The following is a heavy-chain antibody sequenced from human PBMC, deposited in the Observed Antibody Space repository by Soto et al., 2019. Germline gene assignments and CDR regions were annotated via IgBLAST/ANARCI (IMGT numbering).Heavy chain of an antibody. CDR2: IFDSGNA. CDR3: ARHRRTTVAKFYFDN. D-gene: IGHD4-4*01. CDR1: GGSINSYC. V-gene: IGHV4-59*08. J-gene: IGHJ4*02. Sequence: QVQLQESGPGLVKPSETLSLTCTVSGGSINSYCWSWIRQPPGKGLEWIAYIFDSGNANYNPSLKSQVTISVDTSKNQFSLKLTSVTAADTAVYDCARHRRTTVAKFYFDNWGQGALVTVSP.